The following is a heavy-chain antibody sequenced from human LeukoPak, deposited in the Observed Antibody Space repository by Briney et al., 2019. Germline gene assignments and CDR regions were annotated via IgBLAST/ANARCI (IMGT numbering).Heavy chain of an antibody. D-gene: IGHD2-15*01. J-gene: IGHJ4*02. CDR3: AKAPVTTCSGAYCYPFDY. V-gene: IGHV3-23*01. Sequence: GGSLRLSCAVSGFTLSSYAMSWLRPGPGKGLEWVSYISFCDNTFQADPLKGRFTISRDSYKSTLSLQMNSLRAEDAAVYYCAKAPVTTCSGAYCYPFDYWGQGTLVTVSS. CDR1: GFTLSSYA. CDR2: ISFCDNT.